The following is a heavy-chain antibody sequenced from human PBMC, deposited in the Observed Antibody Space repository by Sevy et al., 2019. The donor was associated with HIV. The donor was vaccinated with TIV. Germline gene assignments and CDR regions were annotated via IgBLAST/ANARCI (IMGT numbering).Heavy chain of an antibody. CDR3: ARHMDSGTYGHPGFDY. CDR1: GGSISSSSYY. Sequence: SETLSLTCTVSGGSISSSSYYWGCIRQPPGKGLEWIGSMYYSGSTYYNPSLKSRVTISVDTFMNQFSLRLSSVTAADTAVYYCARHMDSGTYGHPGFDYWGQGTLVTVSS. CDR2: MYYSGST. V-gene: IGHV4-39*01. J-gene: IGHJ4*02. D-gene: IGHD1-26*01.